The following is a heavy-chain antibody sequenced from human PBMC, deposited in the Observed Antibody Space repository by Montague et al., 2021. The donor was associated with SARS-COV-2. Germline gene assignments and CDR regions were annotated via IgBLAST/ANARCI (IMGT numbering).Heavy chain of an antibody. Sequence: SLRLSCAASGFTFSSYAVSWVRQAPGKGLEWVSAISGSGGSTYYADSVKGRFTISRDNSKNTLYLQMNSLRAEDTAVYYCAKDSYCSGGSCYHYGMDVWGQGTTVTVSS. CDR1: GFTFSSYA. CDR2: ISGSGGST. V-gene: IGHV3-23*01. CDR3: AKDSYCSGGSCYHYGMDV. D-gene: IGHD2-15*01. J-gene: IGHJ6*02.